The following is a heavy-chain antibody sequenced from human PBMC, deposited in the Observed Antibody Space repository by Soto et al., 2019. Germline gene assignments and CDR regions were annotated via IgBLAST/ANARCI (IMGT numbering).Heavy chain of an antibody. CDR2: IYYSGST. Sequence: AETLSLTCTVSGGSVSSGSYYWSWIRQPPGKGLEWIGYIYYSGSTNYNPSLKSRVTISVDTSKNQFSLKLSSVTAADTAVYYCARSYDILTGPGYWGQGTLVTVSS. J-gene: IGHJ4*02. D-gene: IGHD3-9*01. V-gene: IGHV4-61*01. CDR3: ARSYDILTGPGY. CDR1: GGSVSSGSYY.